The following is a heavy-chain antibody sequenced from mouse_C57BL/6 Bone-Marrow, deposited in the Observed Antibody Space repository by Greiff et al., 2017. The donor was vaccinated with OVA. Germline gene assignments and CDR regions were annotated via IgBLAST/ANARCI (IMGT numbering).Heavy chain of an antibody. V-gene: IGHV1-81*01. Sequence: QVQLQQSGAELARPGASVKLSCKASGYTFTSYGISWVKQRTGQGLEWIGEIYPRSGNTYYNEKFKGKATLTADKSSSTAYMELRSLTSEDSAVYFCASPPLSYYGSSDNEDYGGQGTTLTVSS. CDR2: IYPRSGNT. J-gene: IGHJ2*01. CDR1: GYTFTSYG. CDR3: ASPPLSYYGSSDNEDY. D-gene: IGHD1-1*01.